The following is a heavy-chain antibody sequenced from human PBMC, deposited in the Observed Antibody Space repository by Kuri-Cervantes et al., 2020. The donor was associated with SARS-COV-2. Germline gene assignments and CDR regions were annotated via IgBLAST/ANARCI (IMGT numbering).Heavy chain of an antibody. D-gene: IGHD4-23*01. Sequence: SETLSLTCTVSGGSISSSSYYWGWIRQPPGKGLEWIGEINRSGSTNYNPSLKSRVTISVDTSKNQFSLKLSSVTAADTAVYYCARPGGFLDVWGKGTTVTVSS. CDR2: INRSGST. J-gene: IGHJ6*04. V-gene: IGHV4-39*07. CDR3: ARPGGFLDV. CDR1: GGSISSSSYY.